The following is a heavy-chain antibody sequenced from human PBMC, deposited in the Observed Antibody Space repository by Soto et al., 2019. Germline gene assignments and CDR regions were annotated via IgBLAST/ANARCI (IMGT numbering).Heavy chain of an antibody. CDR3: ARPLEWLPYYFDI. J-gene: IGHJ4*02. CDR2: ISVRGTTT. Sequence: PGGSLRLSCATSGFTFSNYAMGWVRQAPGKGLEWVSGISVRGTTTYYADSVKGRFTISRDNSKSTVYLQMNSLRAGDTAAYYCARPLEWLPYYFDIWGQGTLVTVSS. CDR1: GFTFSNYA. V-gene: IGHV3-23*01. D-gene: IGHD3-3*01.